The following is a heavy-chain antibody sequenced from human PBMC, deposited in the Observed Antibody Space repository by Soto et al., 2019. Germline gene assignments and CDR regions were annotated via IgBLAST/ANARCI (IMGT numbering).Heavy chain of an antibody. V-gene: IGHV3-23*01. D-gene: IGHD3-16*01. Sequence: EVQLLESGGDLVQFGGSLRLSCAASGSSFSSYAMNWVRQAPGKGLEWVSTISRDGGITYYADSVKGRFTISRDNSKNTVSKQMNSLGAEDTAVYYCAKGGFWVHYGLDVWGQGTTVTVSS. CDR3: AKGGFWVHYGLDV. CDR2: ISRDGGIT. CDR1: GSSFSSYA. J-gene: IGHJ6*02.